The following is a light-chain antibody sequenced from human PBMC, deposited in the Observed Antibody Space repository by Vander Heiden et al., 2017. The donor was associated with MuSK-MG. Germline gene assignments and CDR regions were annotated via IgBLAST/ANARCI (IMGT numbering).Light chain of an antibody. Sequence: DVVMTQSPLSLPVTLGQPASISCRSSHSLVYSDGNLNLGWFHQRPGQSPRRLIYKVSNRDSGVPDRFSGSGSGTDFTLRISRVEAEDVGVYYCMQNAHWPPTFGGGTKVEIK. J-gene: IGKJ4*01. CDR1: HSLVYSDGNLN. CDR3: MQNAHWPPT. V-gene: IGKV2-30*01. CDR2: KVS.